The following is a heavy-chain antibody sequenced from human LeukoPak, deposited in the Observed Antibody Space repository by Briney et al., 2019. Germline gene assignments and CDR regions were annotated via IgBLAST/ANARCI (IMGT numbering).Heavy chain of an antibody. CDR2: IYWNDDE. D-gene: IGHD3-22*01. CDR1: GFSLSTSGVG. CDR3: AHRRPDYYDSSGYYGAFDI. J-gene: IGHJ3*02. V-gene: IGHV2-5*01. Sequence: SGPTLVKPTQTLTLTCTFSGFSLSTSGVGVGWIRQPPGKALEWLALIYWNDDERYSPSLKSRLTITKDTSKNQVVLTMTNMDPVDTATYYCAHRRPDYYDSSGYYGAFDIWGQGTMVTVSS.